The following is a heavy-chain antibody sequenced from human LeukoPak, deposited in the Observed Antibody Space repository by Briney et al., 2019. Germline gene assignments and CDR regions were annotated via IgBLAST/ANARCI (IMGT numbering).Heavy chain of an antibody. CDR1: GYTFTGYY. CDR3: ARGGAYGDFQMGY. D-gene: IGHD4-17*01. J-gene: IGHJ4*02. CDR2: INPNSGDT. V-gene: IGHV1-2*02. Sequence: ASVKVSCKASGYTFTGYYMHWVRQAPGQGLEWMGWINPNSGDTNYAQKFQGRVTMTRDTSTHTAYMELSRLRSDDTAVYYCARGGAYGDFQMGYWGQGTLVTVSS.